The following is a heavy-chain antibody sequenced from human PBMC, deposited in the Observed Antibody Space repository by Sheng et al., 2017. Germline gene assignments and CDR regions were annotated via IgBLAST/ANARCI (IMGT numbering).Heavy chain of an antibody. CDR1: GYSISSGYY. D-gene: IGHD2-15*01. CDR2: IYHSGST. CDR3: ARDSYCSGGSCPPYYFDY. V-gene: IGHV4-38-2*02. Sequence: QVQLQESGPGLVKPSETLSLTCAVSGYSISSGYYWGWIRQPPGKGLEWIGSIYHSGSTYYNPSLKSRVTISVDTSKNQFSLKLSSVTAADTAVYYCARDSYCSGGSCPPYYFDYWGQGTLVTVSS. J-gene: IGHJ4*02.